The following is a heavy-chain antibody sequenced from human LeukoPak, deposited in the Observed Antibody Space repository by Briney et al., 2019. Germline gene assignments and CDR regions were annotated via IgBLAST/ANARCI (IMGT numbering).Heavy chain of an antibody. D-gene: IGHD1-26*01. CDR3: AKPPQGATGDFYYYYGMDV. V-gene: IGHV3-30*18. Sequence: PGRSLRLSCVASGFTFSTYGMHWVRQAPGKGLEWVAVISYDGSNKYYADSVKGRFTISRDNFKNTLYLQMNSLRAEDTAVYYCAKPPQGATGDFYYYYGMDVWGQGTTVTVSS. J-gene: IGHJ6*02. CDR1: GFTFSTYG. CDR2: ISYDGSNK.